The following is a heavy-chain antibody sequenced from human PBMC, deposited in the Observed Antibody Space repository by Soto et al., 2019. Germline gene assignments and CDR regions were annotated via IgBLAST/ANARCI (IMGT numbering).Heavy chain of an antibody. D-gene: IGHD2-2*01. V-gene: IGHV1-69*02. Sequence: QVQLVQSVAEVKKPGSSVKVSCKASGGTFSSYTISWVRQSPGQGLEWMGRIIPTLGIANYAQEFQGRVTLTADKPSSTAYMALRSLKPGDRSMFYSTRSLYCSGLSCYPQVDYYYYMDVWGKRTNVTVSS. CDR1: GGTFSSYT. CDR2: IIPTLGIA. CDR3: TRSLYCSGLSCYPQVDYYYYMDV. J-gene: IGHJ6*03.